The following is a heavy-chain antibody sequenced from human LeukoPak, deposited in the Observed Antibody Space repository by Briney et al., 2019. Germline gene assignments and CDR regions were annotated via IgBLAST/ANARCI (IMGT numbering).Heavy chain of an antibody. CDR1: GFTFSNYA. D-gene: IGHD2-15*01. V-gene: IGHV3-23*01. Sequence: GGSLRLSCAASGFTFSNYALSWVRQAPGKGLEWVSAISGSGDSTYYADSVKGRFTISRDNSKNTLYLQMNSLRAEDTAVYYCAKRYCSGGSCYLPSMYYFDYWGQGTLVTVSS. CDR2: ISGSGDST. CDR3: AKRYCSGGSCYLPSMYYFDY. J-gene: IGHJ4*02.